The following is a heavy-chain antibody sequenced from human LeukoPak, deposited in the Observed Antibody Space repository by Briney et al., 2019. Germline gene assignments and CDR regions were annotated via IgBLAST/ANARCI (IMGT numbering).Heavy chain of an antibody. CDR1: GGSISSGDYY. D-gene: IGHD2-2*01. CDR2: IYYSGST. Sequence: SETLSLTCTVSGGSISSGDYYWSWIRQPPGKGLEWIGYIYYSGSTYYNPSLKSRVTISVDTSKNQFSLKLSSVTAPDTAVYYCARASVVVPAAIFRLFGDAFDIWGQGTMVTVSS. CDR3: ARASVVVPAAIFRLFGDAFDI. J-gene: IGHJ3*02. V-gene: IGHV4-30-4*08.